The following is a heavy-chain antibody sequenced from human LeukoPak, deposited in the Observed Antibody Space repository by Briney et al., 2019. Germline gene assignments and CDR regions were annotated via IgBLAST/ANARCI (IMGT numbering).Heavy chain of an antibody. CDR1: AFTFSRYA. V-gene: IGHV3-23*01. Sequence: RGSLRLSCAASAFTFSRYAMSWVRQAPGKGLEWVSTISGSGDKTYYADSVKGRFTISSDNSKNTLYLQVNILRAEDSALYYCAKDGFRGDCIGGSCYPFDPWGQGTLVTVSS. J-gene: IGHJ5*02. CDR3: AKDGFRGDCIGGSCYPFDP. D-gene: IGHD2-15*01. CDR2: ISGSGDKT.